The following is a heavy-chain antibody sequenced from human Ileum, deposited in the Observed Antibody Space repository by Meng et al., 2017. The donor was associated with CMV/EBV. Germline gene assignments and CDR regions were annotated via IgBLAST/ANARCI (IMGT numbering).Heavy chain of an antibody. J-gene: IGHJ4*02. CDR2: ISYDGNDK. D-gene: IGHD3-22*01. CDR1: GFTFSTHT. CDR3: ARGASFKVVVVTKGLDY. V-gene: IGHV3-30-3*01. Sequence: GESLKISCAASGFTFSTHTLHWVRQAPGKGLEWVAVISYDGNDKYYADSVKGRFTISRDNSKNTLDLQVNNLRPEDTAVYYCARGASFKVVVVTKGLDYWGQGMLVTVSS.